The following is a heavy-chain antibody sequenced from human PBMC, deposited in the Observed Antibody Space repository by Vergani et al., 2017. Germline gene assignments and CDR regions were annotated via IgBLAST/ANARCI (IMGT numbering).Heavy chain of an antibody. V-gene: IGHV5-51*01. CDR1: GYSFTSYW. D-gene: IGHD2-8*01. CDR3: AGHDPLQCSSGDY. Sequence: EVQLVQSGAEVKKPGESLKISCKGSGYSFTSYWIGWVRQMPGKGLEWMGIIHPGDSDTRYSPSFQGQVTISADKSISTAYLQWRRLKDSDTAMYYCAGHDPLQCSSGDYWGQGTLVTVSS. CDR2: IHPGDSDT. J-gene: IGHJ4*02.